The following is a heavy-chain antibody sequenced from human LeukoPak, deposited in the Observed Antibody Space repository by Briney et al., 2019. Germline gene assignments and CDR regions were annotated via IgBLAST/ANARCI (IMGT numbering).Heavy chain of an antibody. D-gene: IGHD7-27*01. CDR2: IYYSGST. V-gene: IGHV4-39*01. J-gene: IGHJ4*02. CDR3: ARRKVSWGCFDF. CDR1: GDSISSSNYY. Sequence: SETLSLTCTVSGDSISSSNYYWGWIRQPTGKGLEWIGSIYYSGSTYYNPSLKSRVTISVDTSKNQFSLKLTSVTAADTAIYYCARRKVSWGCFDFWGRGTLVTVSS.